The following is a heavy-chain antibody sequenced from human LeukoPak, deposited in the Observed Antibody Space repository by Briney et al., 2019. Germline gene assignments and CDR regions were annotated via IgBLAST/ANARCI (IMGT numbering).Heavy chain of an antibody. J-gene: IGHJ4*02. CDR2: ISGSGGST. D-gene: IGHD3/OR15-3a*01. Sequence: GGSLRLSCAASGFTFSSYAMSWVRQAPGKGLEWVSAISGSGGSTYYADSVKGRFTISRDNAKNSLYLQTNSLRAEDTALYYCARGSSDFSGIDYWGQGTLVTVSS. CDR1: GFTFSSYA. CDR3: ARGSSDFSGIDY. V-gene: IGHV3-23*01.